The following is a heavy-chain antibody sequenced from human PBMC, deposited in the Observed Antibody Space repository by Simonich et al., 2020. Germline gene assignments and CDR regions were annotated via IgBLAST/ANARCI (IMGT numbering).Heavy chain of an antibody. CDR3: ARGLIGGSYYY. CDR1: GGSFSGNY. D-gene: IGHD1-26*01. Sequence: QVQLQQWGAGLLKPSETLSLTCAVYGGSFSGNYWSWIRQPPGKGLEWIGEINHSGSTNYNPSLKSRVTISVDTSKNQVSLKLSSVTAADTAVYYCARGLIGGSYYYWGQGTLVTVSS. V-gene: IGHV4-34*01. J-gene: IGHJ4*02. CDR2: INHSGST.